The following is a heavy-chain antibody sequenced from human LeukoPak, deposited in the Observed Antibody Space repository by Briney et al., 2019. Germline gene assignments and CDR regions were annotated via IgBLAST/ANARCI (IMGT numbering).Heavy chain of an antibody. Sequence: PSETLSLTCSVSGGSISSSIYYWGWIRQPPGKGLEWIGSIYYSGSTYYNPSLRSRVTISVDTSKNQFSLKLRSVTAADTAVYYCARDRPYYYGSGSPYFEYWGQGTLVTVSS. CDR1: GGSISSSIYY. V-gene: IGHV4-39*02. CDR3: ARDRPYYYGSGSPYFEY. CDR2: IYYSGST. J-gene: IGHJ4*02. D-gene: IGHD3-10*01.